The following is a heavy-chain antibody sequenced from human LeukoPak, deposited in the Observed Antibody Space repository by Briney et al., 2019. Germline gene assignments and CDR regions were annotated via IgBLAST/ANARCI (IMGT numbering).Heavy chain of an antibody. V-gene: IGHV3-33*01. D-gene: IGHD6-13*01. CDR3: ARSEVSSWEKEYNWFDP. Sequence: GRSLRLSCAASGFTFSSYGMHWVRQAPGKGLEWVAVIWYDGSNKYYADSVKGRFTISRDNSKNTLYLQMNSLRAEDTAVYYCARSEVSSWEKEYNWFDPWGQGTLVTVSS. CDR2: IWYDGSNK. J-gene: IGHJ5*02. CDR1: GFTFSSYG.